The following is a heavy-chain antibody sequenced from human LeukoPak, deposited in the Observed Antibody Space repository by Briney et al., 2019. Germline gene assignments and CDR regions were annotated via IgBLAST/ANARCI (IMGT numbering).Heavy chain of an antibody. J-gene: IGHJ2*01. V-gene: IGHV3-30*04. D-gene: IGHD2-15*01. CDR1: GFTFSTYP. CDR3: ARDAYCSGGNCYSWYFDL. CDR2: IWYDESNQ. Sequence: PGGSLRLSCAASGFTFSTYPMHWVRRAPGKGLEWVAVIWYDESNQYYADSVKGRFSISRDNSKNTLFLQTNSLRAEDTAVYFCARDAYCSGGNCYSWYFDLWGRGTLVTVSS.